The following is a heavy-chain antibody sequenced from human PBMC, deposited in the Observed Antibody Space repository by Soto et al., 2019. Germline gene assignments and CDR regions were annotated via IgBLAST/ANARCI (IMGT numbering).Heavy chain of an antibody. V-gene: IGHV1-46*01. Sequence: QVQLVQSGAEVKKPGASVKISCRASGFPFTNTAYYTHWVRQAPGQGLEWMGIINPSHGTTNYARQFQGRITMTSDTSTSTVYMELTSLRYEDTAIYYCAKDRSATVYAFDVWGQGTVVAVSS. D-gene: IGHD4-17*01. J-gene: IGHJ3*01. CDR1: GFPFTNTAYY. CDR3: AKDRSATVYAFDV. CDR2: INPSHGTT.